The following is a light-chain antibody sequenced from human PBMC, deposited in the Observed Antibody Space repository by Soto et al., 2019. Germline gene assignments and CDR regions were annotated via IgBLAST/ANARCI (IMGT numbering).Light chain of an antibody. CDR3: ATWDSSLSIFV. Sequence: QSVLTQPPSVSTAPGQKVTMSSTGGSSNIGNYYVSWHQQFPGTAPKLLIYENDKRPSGIPDRFSGSKSGTSATLGITGLQSGDEADYYCATWDSSLSIFVFGTGTKLTVL. CDR2: END. V-gene: IGLV1-51*02. J-gene: IGLJ1*01. CDR1: SSNIGNYY.